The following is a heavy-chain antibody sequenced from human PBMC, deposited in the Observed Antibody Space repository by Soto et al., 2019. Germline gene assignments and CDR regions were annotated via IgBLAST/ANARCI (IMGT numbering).Heavy chain of an antibody. D-gene: IGHD6-6*01. J-gene: IGHJ4*02. CDR2: ISGSDDST. Sequence: EVQLLESGGGLVQPGESLRLSCAASGFTFSSYAMSWVRQAPGKGLEWVSVISGSDDSTYYADSVKGRFTISRDTSKNTLYLQMNRLRAEDTAVYYCAKRSSSSTFDYWGQGTLVTVSS. CDR1: GFTFSSYA. CDR3: AKRSSSSTFDY. V-gene: IGHV3-23*01.